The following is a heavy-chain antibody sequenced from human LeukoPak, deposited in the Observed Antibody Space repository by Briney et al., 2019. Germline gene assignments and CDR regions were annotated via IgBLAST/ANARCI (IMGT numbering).Heavy chain of an antibody. CDR2: IKQDGSEK. CDR1: GFTFSSYW. V-gene: IGHV3-7*01. J-gene: IGHJ4*02. D-gene: IGHD3-22*01. CDR3: AREDYYDSSGPFY. Sequence: PGGSLRLSCAASGFTFSSYWVSWVRQAPGKGLEWVANIKQDGSEKYYVDSVKGRFTISRDKAKNSLYLQMNSLRAEDTAVYYCAREDYYDSSGPFYWGQGTLVTVSS.